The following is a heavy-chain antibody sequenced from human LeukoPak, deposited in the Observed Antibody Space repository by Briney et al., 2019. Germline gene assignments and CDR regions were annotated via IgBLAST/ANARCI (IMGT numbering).Heavy chain of an antibody. CDR3: AREIPNPYNWFDP. CDR1: GGSISSGDYY. Sequence: SETLSLTCTVSGGSISSGDYYWSWIRQPPGKGLEWIGYTYYSGSTYYNPSLKSRVTISVDTSKNQFSLKLSSVTAADTAVYYCAREIPNPYNWFDPWGQGTLVTVSS. J-gene: IGHJ5*02. V-gene: IGHV4-30-4*01. CDR2: TYYSGST.